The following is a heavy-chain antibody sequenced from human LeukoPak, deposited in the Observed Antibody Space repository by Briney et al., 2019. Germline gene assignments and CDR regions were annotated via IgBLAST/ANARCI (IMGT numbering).Heavy chain of an antibody. V-gene: IGHV3-48*03. D-gene: IGHD3-16*01. CDR1: GYSFSNHE. J-gene: IGHJ4*02. CDR3: ARDRPRSDSYYVFDY. Sequence: GGSLRLSCEASGYSFSNHEMNWVRQAPGKELEWLSYINSGGTTKYYADSVKGRFTISRDNAKNSLYLQMNSLRADDTAVYYCARDRPRSDSYYVFDYWGQGNLVIVSS. CDR2: INSGGTTK.